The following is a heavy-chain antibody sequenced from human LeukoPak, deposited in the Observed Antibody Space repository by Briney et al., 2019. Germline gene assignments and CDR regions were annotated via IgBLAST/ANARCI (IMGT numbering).Heavy chain of an antibody. D-gene: IGHD5-24*01. CDR3: AREVRDGYNYFDY. CDR2: INHSGST. V-gene: IGHV4-34*01. CDR1: GFSFSSYS. J-gene: IGHJ4*02. Sequence: PGGSLRLSCAASGFSFSSYSMNWIRQPPGKGLEWIGEINHSGSTNYNPSLKSRVTISVDTSKNQFSLKLSSVTAADTAVYYCAREVRDGYNYFDYWGQGTLVTVSS.